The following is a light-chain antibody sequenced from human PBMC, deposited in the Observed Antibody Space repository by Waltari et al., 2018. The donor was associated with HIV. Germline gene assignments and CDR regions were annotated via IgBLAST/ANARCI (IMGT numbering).Light chain of an antibody. V-gene: IGLV2-8*01. CDR1: SSDVGGYDY. J-gene: IGLJ1*01. CDR2: EGS. CDR3: TSYAGSGEYV. Sequence: QSALTQPPSASGSPGQSVTISCTGTSSDVGGYDYVSWYQHHPGKVPRLIMYEGSKRPQGVPDRFSGFKSGNTASLTVSGLQAEDEADYYCTSYAGSGEYVFGTGTKVTVL.